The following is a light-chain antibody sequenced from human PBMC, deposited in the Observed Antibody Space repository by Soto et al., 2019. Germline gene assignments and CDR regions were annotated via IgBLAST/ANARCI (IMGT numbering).Light chain of an antibody. Sequence: EIVLTQSPATLSLSPGERATQSCRASQSVSIYLAWYQQRPGQAPRLLIYDASNRATGIPDRFSGSGSGTDFTLTISSLHAEDVAVYYCQQYYSTPLTFGGGTKVDIK. CDR2: DAS. V-gene: IGKV3-11*01. J-gene: IGKJ4*01. CDR3: QQYYSTPLT. CDR1: QSVSIY.